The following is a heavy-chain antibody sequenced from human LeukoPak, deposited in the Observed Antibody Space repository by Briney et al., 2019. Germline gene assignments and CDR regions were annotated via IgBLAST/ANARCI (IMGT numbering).Heavy chain of an antibody. CDR2: IYHSGST. CDR1: GGSISSGGYS. D-gene: IGHD2-2*01. J-gene: IGHJ4*02. Sequence: PSQTLSLTCAVSGGSISSGGYSWSWIRQPPGKGLEWIGYIYHSGSTYYNPSLKSRVTISLDRSKNQFSLKLSSVTAADTAVYYCARGRGRVPAATLALLDYWGQGTLVTVSS. V-gene: IGHV4-30-2*01. CDR3: ARGRGRVPAATLALLDY.